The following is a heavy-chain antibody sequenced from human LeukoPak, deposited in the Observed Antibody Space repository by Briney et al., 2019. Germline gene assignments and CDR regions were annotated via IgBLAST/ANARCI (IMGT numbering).Heavy chain of an antibody. Sequence: GGSLRLSCAASGFTFSNAWMSWVRQAPGKGLEWVGLIRDKPDGGTTDYAAPVKGRFTISRDDSKSMLYLQMNSLKTEDTAVYYCARVNGYSSSDKTYYFDYWGQGTLVTVSS. CDR1: GFTFSNAW. J-gene: IGHJ4*02. D-gene: IGHD6-13*01. CDR3: ARVNGYSSSDKTYYFDY. CDR2: IRDKPDGGTT. V-gene: IGHV3-15*01.